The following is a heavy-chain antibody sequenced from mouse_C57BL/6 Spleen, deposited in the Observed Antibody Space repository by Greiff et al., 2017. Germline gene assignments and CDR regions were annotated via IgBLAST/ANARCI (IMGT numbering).Heavy chain of an antibody. CDR3: AIRVDGSSYRGYFDV. V-gene: IGHV1-74*04. CDR1: GYTFTSYW. CDR2: IHPSDSDT. J-gene: IGHJ1*03. Sequence: VKLQQPGAELVKPGASVKVSCKASGYTFTSYWMHWVKQRPGQGLEWIGRIHPSDSDTNYNQKFKGKATLTVDKSSSTAYMQLSSLTSEDSAVYYCAIRVDGSSYRGYFDVWGTGTTVTVSS. D-gene: IGHD1-1*01.